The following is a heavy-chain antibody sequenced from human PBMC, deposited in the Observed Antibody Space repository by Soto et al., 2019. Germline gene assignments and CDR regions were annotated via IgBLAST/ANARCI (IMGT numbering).Heavy chain of an antibody. CDR2: INAGNGNT. D-gene: IGHD6-13*01. Sequence: ASVKVSCKASGYTFTDYTMHWVRQAPGQRLEWMGWINAGNGNTKYSQKFQGRVTITRDTSASTAYMELSSLRSEDTAVYYCARAAMGYSSSWYDWFDPWGQGTLVTVSS. J-gene: IGHJ5*02. CDR1: GYTFTDYT. CDR3: ARAAMGYSSSWYDWFDP. V-gene: IGHV1-3*01.